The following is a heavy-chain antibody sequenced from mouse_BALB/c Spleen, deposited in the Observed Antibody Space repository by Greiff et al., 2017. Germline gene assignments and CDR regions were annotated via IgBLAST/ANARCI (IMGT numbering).Heavy chain of an antibody. CDR3: ASSPTMVTTGFAY. J-gene: IGHJ3*01. D-gene: IGHD2-10*01. V-gene: IGHV3-6*02. Sequence: EVQLKESGPGLVKPSQSLSLTCSVTGYSITSGYYWNWIRQFPGNKLEWMGYISYDGSNNYNPSLKNRISITRDTSKNQFFLKLNSVTTEDTATYYCASSPTMVTTGFAYWGQGTLVTVSA. CDR1: GYSITSGYY. CDR2: ISYDGSN.